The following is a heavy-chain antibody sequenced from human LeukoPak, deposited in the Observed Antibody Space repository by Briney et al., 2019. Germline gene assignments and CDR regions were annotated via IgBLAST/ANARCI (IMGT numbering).Heavy chain of an antibody. CDR3: ARGYYSNPDY. CDR1: GGSFSGYY. Sequence: ASETLSLTCAVYGGSFSGYYWSWIRQPPGKGLEWIGEINHSGSTNYNPSLKSRVTISVDTSKNQFSLKLSSVTAADTAVYYCARGYYSNPDYWGQGTLVTVSS. V-gene: IGHV4-34*01. J-gene: IGHJ4*02. D-gene: IGHD4-11*01. CDR2: INHSGST.